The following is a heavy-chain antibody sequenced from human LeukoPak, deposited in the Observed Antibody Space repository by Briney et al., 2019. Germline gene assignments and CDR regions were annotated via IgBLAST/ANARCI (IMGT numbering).Heavy chain of an antibody. CDR2: INHSGST. CDR3: ARVGADGSGFLFDY. Sequence: SETLSLTCAVYGGSFSGYYWSWIRQPPGKGLEWIGEINHSGSTNYNPTLKSRVTISVDTSKNQFSLKLSSVTAADTAVYYCARVGADGSGFLFDYWGQGTLVTVSS. CDR1: GGSFSGYY. D-gene: IGHD3-10*01. V-gene: IGHV4-34*01. J-gene: IGHJ4*02.